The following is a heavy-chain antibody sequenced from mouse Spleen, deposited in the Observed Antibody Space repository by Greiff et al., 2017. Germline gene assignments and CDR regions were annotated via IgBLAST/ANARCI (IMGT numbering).Heavy chain of an antibody. CDR2: ISYDGSN. V-gene: IGHV3-6*01. Sequence: EVHLVESGPGLVKPSQSLSLTCSVTGYSITSGYYWNWIRQFPGNKLEWMGYISYDGSNNYNPSLKNRISITRDTSKNQFFLKLNSVTTEDTATYYCARDYRYYGSSYVGYFDVWGTGTTVTVSS. D-gene: IGHD1-1*01. CDR1: GYSITSGYY. J-gene: IGHJ1*03. CDR3: ARDYRYYGSSYVGYFDV.